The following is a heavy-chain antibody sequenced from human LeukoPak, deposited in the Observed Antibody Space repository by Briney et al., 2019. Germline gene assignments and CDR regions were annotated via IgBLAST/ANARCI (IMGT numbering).Heavy chain of an antibody. V-gene: IGHV4-34*01. Sequence: PSETLSLTCAVYGGSFSGYYWSWIRQPPGKGLEWIGEINHSGSTNYNPSLKSRVTISVDTSKNQFSLKLSSVTAADTAVYYCAKDSNPYYYDSSGYYWDYFDYWGQGTLVAVSS. CDR2: INHSGST. CDR3: AKDSNPYYYDSSGYYWDYFDY. J-gene: IGHJ4*02. CDR1: GGSFSGYY. D-gene: IGHD3-22*01.